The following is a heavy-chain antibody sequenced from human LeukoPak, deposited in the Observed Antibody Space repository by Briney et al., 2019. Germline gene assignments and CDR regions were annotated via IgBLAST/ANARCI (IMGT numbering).Heavy chain of an antibody. CDR3: ARGIAAAGTGGWFDP. D-gene: IGHD6-13*01. CDR2: INPNSGGT. Sequence: ASVTVSCKASGYTFTGYYMHWVRQAPGQGLEWMGWINPNSGGTNYAQKFQGRVTMTRDTSISTAYMELSRLRSDDTAVYYCARGIAAAGTGGWFDPWGQGTLVTVSS. CDR1: GYTFTGYY. V-gene: IGHV1-2*02. J-gene: IGHJ5*02.